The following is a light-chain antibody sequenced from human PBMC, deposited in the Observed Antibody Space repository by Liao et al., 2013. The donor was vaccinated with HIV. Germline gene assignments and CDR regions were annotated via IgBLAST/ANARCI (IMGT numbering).Light chain of an antibody. CDR1: NIGSKS. CDR2: QDD. Sequence: SYXLTQPPSVSVAPGKTARITCGGNNIGSKSVHWYQQKPGQSPKLVIYQDDKRPSGVPARFSGSNSDNRATLTVTGTQEVDEGVYFCQAWDGDTAVFGTGTRVTVL. V-gene: IGLV3-21*01. J-gene: IGLJ1*01. CDR3: QAWDGDTAV.